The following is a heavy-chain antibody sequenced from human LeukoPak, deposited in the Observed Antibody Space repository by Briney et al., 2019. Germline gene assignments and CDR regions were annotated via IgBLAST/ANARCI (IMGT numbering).Heavy chain of an antibody. V-gene: IGHV4-39*01. D-gene: IGHD3-3*01. Sequence: PSETLSLTCTVSGGSISSSSYYWGWIRQPPGEGLEWIGSIYYSGSTYYNPSLKSRVTISVDTSKNQFSLKLSSVTAADTAVYYCASLGVVHAYWGQGTLVTVSS. J-gene: IGHJ4*02. CDR3: ASLGVVHAY. CDR2: IYYSGST. CDR1: GGSISSSSYY.